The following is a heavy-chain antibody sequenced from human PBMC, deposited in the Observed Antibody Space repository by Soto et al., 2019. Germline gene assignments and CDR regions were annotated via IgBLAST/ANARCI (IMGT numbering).Heavy chain of an antibody. D-gene: IGHD3-10*01. J-gene: IGHJ6*02. V-gene: IGHV4-59*01. CDR1: GGSISSYY. CDR3: AGRGGSGSYFRRYYGMDV. CDR2: IYGSGNT. Sequence: SETLSLTCAFSGGSISSYYWSWIRQPPGRGLEWIGYIYGSGNTNYNPSLNSRVTISVDTSKNQFSLKLSSVTAADTAVYYCAGRGGSGSYFRRYYGMDVWGQGTTVTVSS.